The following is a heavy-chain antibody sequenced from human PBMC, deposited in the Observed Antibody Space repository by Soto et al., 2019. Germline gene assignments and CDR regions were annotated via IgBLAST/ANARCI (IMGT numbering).Heavy chain of an antibody. V-gene: IGHV3-23*01. D-gene: IGHD5-12*01. CDR2: ISGSGGST. CDR3: AKDSGYDYANIDY. J-gene: IGHJ4*02. CDR1: GFTFSSYA. Sequence: EVQLLESGGGLVQPGGSLRLSCAASGFTFSSYAMSWVRQAPGKGLEWVSAISGSGGSTYYADSVKGRFSISRDNSKNTLYLQMNSLRAEDTAVYYCAKDSGYDYANIDYWGQGTLVTVSS.